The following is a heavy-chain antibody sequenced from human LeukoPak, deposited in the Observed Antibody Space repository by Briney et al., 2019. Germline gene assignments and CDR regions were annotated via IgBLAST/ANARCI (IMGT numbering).Heavy chain of an antibody. J-gene: IGHJ4*02. D-gene: IGHD6-13*01. CDR3: AAGRPLDY. CDR2: INPSGGST. CDR1: GGTFSSYA. V-gene: IGHV1-46*01. Sequence: GASVKVSCKASGGTFSSYAISWVRQAPGQGLEWMGIINPSGGSTSYAQKFQGRVTMTRDMSTSTVYMELSSLRSEDTAVYYCAAGRPLDYWGQGTLVTVSS.